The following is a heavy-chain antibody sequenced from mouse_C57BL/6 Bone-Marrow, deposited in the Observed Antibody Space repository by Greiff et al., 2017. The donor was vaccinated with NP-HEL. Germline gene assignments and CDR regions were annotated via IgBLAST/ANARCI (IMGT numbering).Heavy chain of an antibody. CDR1: GYAFSSSW. V-gene: IGHV1-82*01. CDR3: ARDYYGSIWYFDV. J-gene: IGHJ1*03. D-gene: IGHD1-1*01. CDR2: IYPGDGDT. Sequence: VQLQESGPELVKPGASVKISCKASGYAFSSSWMNWVKQRPGKGLEWIGRIYPGDGDTNYNGKFKGKATLTADKSSSTAYMQLSSLTSEDSAVYFCARDYYGSIWYFDVWGTGTTVTVSS.